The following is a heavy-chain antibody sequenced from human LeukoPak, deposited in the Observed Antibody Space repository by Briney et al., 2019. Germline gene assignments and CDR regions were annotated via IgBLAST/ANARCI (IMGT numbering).Heavy chain of an antibody. CDR3: ARDRYYDILTGYPFDY. J-gene: IGHJ4*02. D-gene: IGHD3-9*01. CDR1: GYTFATYY. Sequence: GASVKVSCKASGYTFATYYMYWVRLTPGQGLEWMGWISAYNGNTNYAQKLQGRVTMTTDTSTSTAYMELRSLRSDDTAVYYCARDRYYDILTGYPFDYWGQGTLVTVSS. V-gene: IGHV1-18*04. CDR2: ISAYNGNT.